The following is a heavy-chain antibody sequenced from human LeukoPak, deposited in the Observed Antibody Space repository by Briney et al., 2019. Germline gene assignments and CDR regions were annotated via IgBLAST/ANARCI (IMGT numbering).Heavy chain of an antibody. CDR3: ARGRVRGSSPKPFDY. CDR1: GGSISSYY. D-gene: IGHD6-13*01. V-gene: IGHV4-59*12. CDR2: IYYSGST. J-gene: IGHJ4*02. Sequence: PSETLSLTCTVSGGSISSYYWSWIRQPPGKGLEWIGYIYYSGSTNYNPSLKSRVTISVDTSKNQFSLKLSSVTAADTAVYYCARGRVRGSSPKPFDYWGQGTLVTVSS.